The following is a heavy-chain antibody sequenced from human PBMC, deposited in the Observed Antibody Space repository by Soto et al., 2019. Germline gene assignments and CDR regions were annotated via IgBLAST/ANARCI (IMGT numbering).Heavy chain of an antibody. J-gene: IGHJ6*02. D-gene: IGHD5-18*01. Sequence: ASVKVSCKASGCTFTSYDINWVRQATGQGLEWMGWMNPNSGNTGYAQKFQGRVTMTRNTSISTAYMELSSLRSEDTAVYYCARGGYSYGYGYYYGMDVWGQGTTVTVSS. CDR3: ARGGYSYGYGYYYGMDV. V-gene: IGHV1-8*01. CDR1: GCTFTSYD. CDR2: MNPNSGNT.